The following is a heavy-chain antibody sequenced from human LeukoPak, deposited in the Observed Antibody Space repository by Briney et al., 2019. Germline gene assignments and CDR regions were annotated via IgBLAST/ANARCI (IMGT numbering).Heavy chain of an antibody. CDR1: GFTFSSYG. J-gene: IGHJ4*02. V-gene: IGHV3-33*06. D-gene: IGHD1-26*01. CDR2: IWYDGSNK. CDR3: AKVASQSGSLNFDY. Sequence: GGSLRLSCAASGFTFSSYGMHWVRQAPGKGLEWVAVIWYDGSNKYYADSVKGRFTISRDNSKNTPYLRMNSLRAEDTAVYYCAKVASQSGSLNFDYWGQGTLVTVSS.